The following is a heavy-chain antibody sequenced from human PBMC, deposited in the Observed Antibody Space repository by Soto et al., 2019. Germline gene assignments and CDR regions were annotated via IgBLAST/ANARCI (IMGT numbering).Heavy chain of an antibody. CDR1: GYTFSNYG. D-gene: IGHD6-19*01. Sequence: QVQLVQSGAEVKKPGASVTVSCKTSGYTFSNYGINWVRQAPGQGLEWMGWISGYNGNTNYAQTVQGRVTMTTDTSTGTVYMELRSLKSDDRAIYYCSRFIMVGGWFDPNYYHGMDVWGQGTTVTVSS. J-gene: IGHJ6*02. CDR2: ISGYNGNT. CDR3: SRFIMVGGWFDPNYYHGMDV. V-gene: IGHV1-18*01.